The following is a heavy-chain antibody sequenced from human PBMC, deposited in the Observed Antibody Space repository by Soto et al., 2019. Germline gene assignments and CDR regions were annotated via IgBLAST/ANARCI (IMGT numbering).Heavy chain of an antibody. CDR1: GGSISSYY. J-gene: IGHJ4*02. D-gene: IGHD5-12*01. V-gene: IGHV4-59*01. CDR3: AREVATILDY. Sequence: SEALSLTCTVSGGSISSYYWSWIRQPPGKGLEWIGYIYYSGSTNYNPSLKSRVTISVDTSKNQFSLKLSSATAADTAVYYCAREVATILDYWGQGTLVTVSS. CDR2: IYYSGST.